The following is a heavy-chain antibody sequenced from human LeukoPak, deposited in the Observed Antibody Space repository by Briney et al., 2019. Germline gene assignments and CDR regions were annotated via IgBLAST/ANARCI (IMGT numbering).Heavy chain of an antibody. CDR3: ARDARRVQAVCYYMDV. D-gene: IGHD2-8*02. CDR1: GFTFSSYS. CDR2: ISSSSSYI. Sequence: PGGSLRLSCAASGFTFSSYSMNWVRQAPGKGLEWVSSISSSSSYIYYADSVKGRFTISRDNAKNSLYLQMNSLRAEDTAVYYCARDARRVQAVCYYMDVWGKGTTVTVSS. J-gene: IGHJ6*03. V-gene: IGHV3-21*01.